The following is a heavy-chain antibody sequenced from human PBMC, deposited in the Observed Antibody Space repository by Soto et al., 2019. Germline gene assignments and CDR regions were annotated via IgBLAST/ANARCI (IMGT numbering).Heavy chain of an antibody. CDR3: ARGMTTVTTYDY. CDR1: CGSISSGGYS. V-gene: IGHV4-30-2*01. D-gene: IGHD4-4*01. J-gene: IGHJ4*02. Sequence: SETLSLTCSVSCGSISSGGYSWSFVQQPPGKGLEWIGYIYHSGSTYYNPSLKSRVTISVDRSKNQFSLNLSSVTAADTAVYYCARGMTTVTTYDYWGQGTLVTVSS. CDR2: IYHSGST.